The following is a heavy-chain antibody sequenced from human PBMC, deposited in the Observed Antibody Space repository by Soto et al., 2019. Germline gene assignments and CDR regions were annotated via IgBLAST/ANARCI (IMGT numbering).Heavy chain of an antibody. CDR1: GFTSISFS. CDR3: AKDAYVGSGTFYVPHWFDP. J-gene: IGHJ5*02. CDR2: ISDDGSHK. Sequence: QVHLVESGGGVVRPGGSLRLSCAGSGFTSISFSMHWVGQAPGKGLEWVAVISDDGSHKYYADSVKGLFTISRDNSMNTLYLQMNSLRADDTAVYYCAKDAYVGSGTFYVPHWFDPWGQGTLVTVSS. D-gene: IGHD3-10*01. V-gene: IGHV3-30*18.